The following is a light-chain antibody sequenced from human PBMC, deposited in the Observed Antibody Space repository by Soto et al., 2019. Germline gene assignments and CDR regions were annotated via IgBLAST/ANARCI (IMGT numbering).Light chain of an antibody. CDR3: QQYGSSPLT. CDR1: QSIGSSH. J-gene: IGKJ4*01. V-gene: IGKV3-20*01. Sequence: VLTQSPGTLSLSPGERATLSCRASQSIGSSHLAWYHQKPGQAPRLLIYDASSRATGVPDRFSGSGSRTDFTLTISRLEPEDFAVYYCQQYGSSPLTFGGGTKVDIK. CDR2: DAS.